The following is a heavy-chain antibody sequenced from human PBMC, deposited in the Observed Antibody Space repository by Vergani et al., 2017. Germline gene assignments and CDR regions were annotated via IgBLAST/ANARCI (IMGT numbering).Heavy chain of an antibody. Sequence: VQLVESGGGLVKPGGSLRLSCAASGFTFSDYYMSWIRQAPGKGLEWVSAISGSGGSTYYADSVKGRFTISRDNSKNTLYLQMNSLRAEDTAVYYCAKDVRDWYFDLWGRGTLVTVSS. CDR1: GFTFSDYY. J-gene: IGHJ2*01. V-gene: IGHV3-23*04. CDR2: ISGSGGST. CDR3: AKDVRDWYFDL.